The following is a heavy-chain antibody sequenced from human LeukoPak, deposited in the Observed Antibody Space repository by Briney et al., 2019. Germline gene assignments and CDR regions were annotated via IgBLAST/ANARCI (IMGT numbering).Heavy chain of an antibody. D-gene: IGHD4-17*01. J-gene: IGHJ4*02. CDR3: ARDVTSTASFGY. Sequence: SETLSLTCTVSGGSISSYYWSWIRQPPGKGLEWIGYIYYSGSTNYNPSLKSRVTISVDTSKNQFSLKLSSVTAADTAVYYCARDVTSTASFGYWGQGTLVTVSS. V-gene: IGHV4-59*01. CDR2: IYYSGST. CDR1: GGSISSYY.